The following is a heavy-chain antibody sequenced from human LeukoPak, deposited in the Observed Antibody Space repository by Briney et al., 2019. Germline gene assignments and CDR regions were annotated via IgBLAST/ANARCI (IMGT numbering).Heavy chain of an antibody. Sequence: GRSLRLSCAVSGFTFSSYAMHWVRQAPGKGLEWVAVISYDGSNKYYADSVKGRFTISRDNSKNTLYLQMNSLRAEDTAVYYCARGGRRYCSSTSCSHFDYWGQGTLVTVSS. V-gene: IGHV3-30*04. CDR3: ARGGRRYCSSTSCSHFDY. J-gene: IGHJ4*02. CDR1: GFTFSSYA. D-gene: IGHD2-2*01. CDR2: ISYDGSNK.